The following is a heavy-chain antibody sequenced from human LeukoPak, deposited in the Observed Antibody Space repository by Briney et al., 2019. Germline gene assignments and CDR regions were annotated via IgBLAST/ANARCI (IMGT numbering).Heavy chain of an antibody. Sequence: ASVKVSCKASGYTFTSYYMHWVRQAPGQGLEWMGIINPSGGSTSYAQKFQGRVTMTRDTSTSTVYMELSSLGSEDTAVYYCARAHTAMAGMDVWGQGTTVTVSS. V-gene: IGHV1-46*01. CDR1: GYTFTSYY. CDR2: INPSGGST. D-gene: IGHD5-18*01. CDR3: ARAHTAMAGMDV. J-gene: IGHJ6*02.